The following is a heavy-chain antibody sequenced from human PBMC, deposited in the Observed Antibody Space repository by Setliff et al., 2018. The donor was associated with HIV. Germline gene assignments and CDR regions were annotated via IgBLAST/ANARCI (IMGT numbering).Heavy chain of an antibody. J-gene: IGHJ4*02. CDR1: GGSFSGFY. Sequence: LSLTCAVYGGSFSGFYWTFIRQSPGKGLEWIGEVTHSGTTTYDPSPKRRITISVDTSKNQFSLKLTSVTAADMGVYYCARGRKRTLAVSGTRYFDFWGQGTLVTVSS. D-gene: IGHD6-19*01. V-gene: IGHV4-34*01. CDR3: ARGRKRTLAVSGTRYFDF. CDR2: VTHSGTT.